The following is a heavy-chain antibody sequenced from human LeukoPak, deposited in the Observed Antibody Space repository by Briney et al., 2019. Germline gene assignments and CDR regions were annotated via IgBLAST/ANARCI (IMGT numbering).Heavy chain of an antibody. D-gene: IGHD3-16*01. Sequence: SETLSLTCTVSGDSISSTISSNRFYWGWIRQPPGKGLEWIGSIYYSGSTYYNPSLKSRVTISVDTSKNQFSLKLSSVTAADTAVYYCARLRGHTVVDYWGQGTLVTVSS. CDR2: IYYSGST. CDR1: GDSISSTISSNRFY. J-gene: IGHJ4*02. CDR3: ARLRGHTVVDY. V-gene: IGHV4-39*01.